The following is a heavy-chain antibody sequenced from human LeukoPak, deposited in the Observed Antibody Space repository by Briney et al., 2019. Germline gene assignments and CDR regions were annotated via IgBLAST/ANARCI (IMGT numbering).Heavy chain of an antibody. CDR2: IKKDGSEK. J-gene: IGHJ5*02. CDR1: GFTFSSYW. D-gene: IGHD3-22*01. CDR3: ARDKTYYYDSSVYYEFDP. Sequence: GGSLRLSCAASGFTFSSYWMSWVRQAPGKGLEWVAHIKKDGSEKYYVDSVKGRFTISRDNAKNSLYLQINSLRAEDTAVYYCARDKTYYYDSSVYYEFDPWGQGTLVTVSS. V-gene: IGHV3-7*01.